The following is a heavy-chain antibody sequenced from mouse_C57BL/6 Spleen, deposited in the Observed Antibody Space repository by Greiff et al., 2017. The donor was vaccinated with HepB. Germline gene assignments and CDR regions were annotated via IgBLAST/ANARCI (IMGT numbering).Heavy chain of an antibody. J-gene: IGHJ1*03. CDR2: ISDGGSYT. CDR3: ARGGFDV. CDR1: GFTFSSYA. Sequence: EVMLVESGGGLVKPGGSLKLSCAASGFTFSSYAMSWVRQTPEKRLEWVATISDGGSYTYYPDNVKGRFTISRDNAKNNLYLQMSHLKSEDTAMYYCARGGFDVWGTGTTVTVSS. V-gene: IGHV5-4*03.